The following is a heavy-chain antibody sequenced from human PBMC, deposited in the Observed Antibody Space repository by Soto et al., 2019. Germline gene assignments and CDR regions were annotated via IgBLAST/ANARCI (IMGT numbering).Heavy chain of an antibody. Sequence: QVQLVQSGAEVKKPGASVKISCKASGYSFTTYYIHWVRQAPGQGLEWKGIIDPSAGSTTYTHIFQGRVTMTKDTSTSTVYMELTSLRSEDTAVYYCARPQPSGMSNYYFKYGMDVWGQGTAVTVSS. V-gene: IGHV1-46*01. CDR2: IDPSAGST. J-gene: IGHJ6*02. D-gene: IGHD6-13*01. CDR1: GYSFTTYY. CDR3: ARPQPSGMSNYYFKYGMDV.